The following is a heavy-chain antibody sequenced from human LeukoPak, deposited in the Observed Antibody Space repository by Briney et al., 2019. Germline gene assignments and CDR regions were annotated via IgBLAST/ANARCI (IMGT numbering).Heavy chain of an antibody. CDR1: GFTFSSYA. Sequence: GGSLRLSCAASGFTFSSYAMSWVRQASGKGLEWVSAISGSGGSTYYADSVKGRFTISRDNSKNTLYLQMNSLRAEDTAVYYCAKEGGRGYSYGYSDWGQGTLVTVSS. V-gene: IGHV3-23*01. D-gene: IGHD5-18*01. CDR2: ISGSGGST. CDR3: AKEGGRGYSYGYSD. J-gene: IGHJ4*02.